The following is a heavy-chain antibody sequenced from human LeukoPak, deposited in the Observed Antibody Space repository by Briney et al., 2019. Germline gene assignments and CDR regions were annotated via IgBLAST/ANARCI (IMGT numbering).Heavy chain of an antibody. V-gene: IGHV3-30*02. J-gene: IGHJ4*02. CDR3: HAGAGRVKNYFDY. CDR1: GFTFSSYC. Sequence: PGGSLRLSCAASGFTFSSYCMHWVRQAPGKGLEWVSFICDVGSTKYYADSVKGRFTLSRDNTKNTLYLQMNSLRAENTSVYYCHAGAGRVKNYFDYWGQGTLVTVSS. D-gene: IGHD2-15*01. CDR2: ICDVGSTK.